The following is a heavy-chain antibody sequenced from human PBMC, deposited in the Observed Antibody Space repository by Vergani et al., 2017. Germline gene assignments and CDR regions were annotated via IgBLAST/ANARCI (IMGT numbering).Heavy chain of an antibody. V-gene: IGHV3-66*01. Sequence: EVQLVESGGGLVQPGGSRRLSCAASGFTVSSNYMSWVRQAPGKGLEWVSVIYSGGSTYYADSVKGRFTISRDNSKNTLYLQMNSLRAEDTAVYYCAKDRRAPRPYCSSTGCYVSGFDYWGQGTLVTVSS. CDR3: AKDRRAPRPYCSSTGCYVSGFDY. CDR1: GFTVSSNY. D-gene: IGHD2-2*01. CDR2: IYSGGST. J-gene: IGHJ4*02.